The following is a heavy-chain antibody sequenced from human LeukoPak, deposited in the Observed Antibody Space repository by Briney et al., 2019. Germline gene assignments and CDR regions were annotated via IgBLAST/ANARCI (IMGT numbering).Heavy chain of an antibody. D-gene: IGHD6-19*01. J-gene: IGHJ4*02. CDR3: ASAVAGTGGPFDY. CDR2: ISYDGSNK. V-gene: IGHV3-30*03. Sequence: AGGSLRLSCAASGFTFSSYGMRWVRQAPGKGLEWVAVISYDGSNKYYADSVKGLFTISRDNSKNTLYLQMNSLRAEDTAVYYCASAVAGTGGPFDYWGQGTLVTVSS. CDR1: GFTFSSYG.